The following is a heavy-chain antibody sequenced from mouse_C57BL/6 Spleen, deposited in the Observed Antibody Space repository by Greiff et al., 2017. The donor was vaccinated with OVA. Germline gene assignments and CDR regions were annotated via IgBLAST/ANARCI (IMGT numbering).Heavy chain of an antibody. CDR3: ARSTGVYAMDY. CDR1: GFTFTDYY. V-gene: IGHV7-3*01. J-gene: IGHJ4*01. CDR2: LRNKANGYTT. D-gene: IGHD4-1*02. Sequence: EVQGVESGGGLVQPGGSLSLSCAASGFTFTDYYMSWVRQPPWTALEWLGFLRNKANGYTTEYSASVTGRFTISRDNSQSILYLQMNALRAEDSATYYCARSTGVYAMDYWGQGTSVTVSS.